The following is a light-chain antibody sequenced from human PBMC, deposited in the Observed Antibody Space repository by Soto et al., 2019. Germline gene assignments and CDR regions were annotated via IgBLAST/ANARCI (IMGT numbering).Light chain of an antibody. CDR2: AAS. J-gene: IGKJ2*01. CDR3: QQSYSTPQT. V-gene: IGKV1-39*01. CDR1: QSISSY. Sequence: IQMTQSPSSLSASVGDRVTITCRASQSISSYLNWYQQKPEKAPKLLIYAASSLQSGVPSRFSGSGSGTDFTLTISSLQPEDFATYYCQQSYSTPQTFGQGTKVDIK.